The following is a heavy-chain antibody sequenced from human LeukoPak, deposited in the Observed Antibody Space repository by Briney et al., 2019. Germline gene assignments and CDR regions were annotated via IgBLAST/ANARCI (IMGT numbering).Heavy chain of an antibody. CDR2: IRSKTNNYAT. CDR3: ARRSGIAVAGAFDY. Sequence: GGSLRLSCAASGFTLSGSALHWVRQASGKGLEWIGRIRSKTNNYATTYAASVTGRFTISRDDAENTAYLQMNSLRAEDTAVYYCARRSGIAVAGAFDYWGQGTLVTVSS. V-gene: IGHV3-73*01. J-gene: IGHJ4*02. D-gene: IGHD6-19*01. CDR1: GFTLSGSA.